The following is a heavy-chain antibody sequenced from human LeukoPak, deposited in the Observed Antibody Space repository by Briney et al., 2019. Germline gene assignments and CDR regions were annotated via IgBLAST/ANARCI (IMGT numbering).Heavy chain of an antibody. CDR2: INPSGGST. Sequence: ASVKVSCKASGYTFTSYYMHWVRQAPGQGLEWMGIINPSGGSTSYAQKFQGRVTMTRDTSTSTVYMELSSLRSEDPAVYYCARGQYYYDSSGYYPKGNFDYWGQGTLVTVSS. CDR1: GYTFTSYY. V-gene: IGHV1-46*01. D-gene: IGHD3-22*01. CDR3: ARGQYYYDSSGYYPKGNFDY. J-gene: IGHJ4*02.